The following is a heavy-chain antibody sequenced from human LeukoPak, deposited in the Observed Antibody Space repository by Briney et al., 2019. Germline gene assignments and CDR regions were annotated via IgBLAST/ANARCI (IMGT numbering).Heavy chain of an antibody. J-gene: IGHJ3*02. CDR1: GGSISSSNW. CDR2: IYHSGST. Sequence: SETLSLTCAVSGGSISSSNWWSWVRQPPGKGLEWIGEIYHSGSTYYNPSLKSRVTISVDRSKNQFSLKLSSVTAADTAVYYCARYCSSPSCYAGAFDIWGQGTMVTVSS. D-gene: IGHD2-2*01. CDR3: ARYCSSPSCYAGAFDI. V-gene: IGHV4-4*02.